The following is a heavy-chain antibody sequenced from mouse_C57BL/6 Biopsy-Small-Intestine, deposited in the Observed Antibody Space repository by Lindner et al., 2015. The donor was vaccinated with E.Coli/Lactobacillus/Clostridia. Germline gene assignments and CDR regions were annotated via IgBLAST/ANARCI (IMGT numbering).Heavy chain of an antibody. Sequence: VQLQESGPELVKPGASVKMSCKASGYTFTDYNMHWVKQSHGKSLEWIGYISPNNGGTSYNQKFKGKATLTVNKSSSTAYMELRSLTSEDSAVYYCARWNDYDGFAYWGQGTLVTVSA. V-gene: IGHV1-22*01. J-gene: IGHJ3*01. CDR3: ARWNDYDGFAY. CDR2: ISPNNGGT. D-gene: IGHD2-4*01. CDR1: GYTFTDYN.